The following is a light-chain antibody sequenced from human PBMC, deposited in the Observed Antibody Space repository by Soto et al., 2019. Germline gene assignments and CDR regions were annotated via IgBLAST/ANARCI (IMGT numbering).Light chain of an antibody. CDR3: QQYGSSSWT. J-gene: IGKJ1*01. Sequence: EIVLTQPPGTLSLSPGKRATLSCRASQSISSSYLAWYQQRPGQAPRLLIYGASSRATGIPDRFSGSGSGTEFTLTISRLEPEDFAVYYCQQYGSSSWTFGQGTKLDIK. CDR1: QSISSSY. CDR2: GAS. V-gene: IGKV3-20*01.